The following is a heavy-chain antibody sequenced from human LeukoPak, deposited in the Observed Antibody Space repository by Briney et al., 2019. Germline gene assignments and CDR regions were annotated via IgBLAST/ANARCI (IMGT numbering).Heavy chain of an antibody. D-gene: IGHD6-13*01. V-gene: IGHV3-7*04. J-gene: IGHJ4*02. Sequence: PGGSLRLSCAASGFIFSNYWMSWVRQAPAKGLEWVANIKQDGGRKYYVDSVKGRFTISRDNAKNSLYLQMNSLRAEDTAVYYCAREGFSRIAAAGNVLGYWGQGTLVTVSS. CDR1: GFIFSNYW. CDR3: AREGFSRIAAAGNVLGY. CDR2: IKQDGGRK.